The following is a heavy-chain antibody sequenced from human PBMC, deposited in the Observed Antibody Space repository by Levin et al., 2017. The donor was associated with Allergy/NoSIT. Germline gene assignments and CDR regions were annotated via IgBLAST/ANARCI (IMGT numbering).Heavy chain of an antibody. CDR2: ISWNSGSI. Sequence: GGSLRLSCAASGFTFDDYAMHWVRQAPGKGLEWVSGISWNSGSIGYADSVKGRFTISRDNAKNSLYLQMNSLRAEDTALYYCAKGTGDDFWSAPIDYWGQGTLVTVSS. CDR3: AKGTGDDFWSAPIDY. CDR1: GFTFDDYA. J-gene: IGHJ4*02. D-gene: IGHD3-3*01. V-gene: IGHV3-9*01.